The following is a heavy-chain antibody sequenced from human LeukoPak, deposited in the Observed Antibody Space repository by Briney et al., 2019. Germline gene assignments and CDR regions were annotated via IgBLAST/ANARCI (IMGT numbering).Heavy chain of an antibody. CDR1: GFRFSTYA. J-gene: IGHJ4*02. V-gene: IGHV3-30-3*01. CDR2: ISYDASNK. Sequence: GGSLRLSCAASGFRFSTYAMHWVRQAPGKGLEWVALISYDASNKYHADSVKGRFTISRDNSKNTLYLQMNSLRAEDTAVYYCASARGSNYGSLGDWGQGTLVTVSS. D-gene: IGHD5-18*01. CDR3: ASARGSNYGSLGD.